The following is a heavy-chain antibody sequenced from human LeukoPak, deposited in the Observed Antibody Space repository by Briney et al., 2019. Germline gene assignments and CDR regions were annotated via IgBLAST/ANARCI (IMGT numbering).Heavy chain of an antibody. D-gene: IGHD1-26*01. CDR2: IYHSGST. Sequence: SETLSLTCTVYGYSLSSCYYWGWIRQRPGKGLEWIGSIYHSGSTYYNPSLKSRVTISVDTSKNQFSLKLRSVTAADTAVYYCARGKSRGSHIDYWGQGTLVTVSS. V-gene: IGHV4-38-2*02. J-gene: IGHJ4*02. CDR1: GYSLSSCYY. CDR3: ARGKSRGSHIDY.